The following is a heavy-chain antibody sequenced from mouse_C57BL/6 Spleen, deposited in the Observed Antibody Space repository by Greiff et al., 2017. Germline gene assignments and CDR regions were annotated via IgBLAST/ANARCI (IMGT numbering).Heavy chain of an antibody. CDR3: ARSGSFYAMDY. V-gene: IGHV1-81*01. Sequence: QVQLQQSGAELARPGASVKLSCKASGYTFTSYGISWVKQRTGQGLEWIGEIYPRSGNTYYNEKFKDKATLTADKSSSTAYMQLSSLTYEDSAVYYCARSGSFYAMDYWGQGTSVTVSS. D-gene: IGHD1-1*01. CDR2: IYPRSGNT. J-gene: IGHJ4*01. CDR1: GYTFTSYG.